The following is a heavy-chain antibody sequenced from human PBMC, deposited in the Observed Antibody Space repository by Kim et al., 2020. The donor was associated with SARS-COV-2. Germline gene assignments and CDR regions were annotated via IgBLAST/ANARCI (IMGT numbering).Heavy chain of an antibody. CDR1: GYSFTSYW. Sequence: GESLKISCKGSGYSFTSYWISWVRQMPGKGLEWMGRIDPSDSYTNYSPSFQGHVTISADKSISTAYLQWSSLKASDTAMYYCARPGFSIHDFFAPYYYYGMDVWGQGTTVTVSS. J-gene: IGHJ6*02. V-gene: IGHV5-10-1*01. CDR3: ARPGFSIHDFFAPYYYYGMDV. D-gene: IGHD3-3*01. CDR2: IDPSDSYT.